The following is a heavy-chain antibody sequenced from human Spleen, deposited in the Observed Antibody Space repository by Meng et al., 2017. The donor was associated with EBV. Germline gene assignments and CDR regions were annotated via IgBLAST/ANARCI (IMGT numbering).Heavy chain of an antibody. Sequence: HVQLQQWGAGLLKPSETLSLPCAVYGESFSDYYWTWIRQPPGKGLEWIGEINESEGTKYSPSLKSRVSISLDTSRNQFSLTLNSVTAADTAAYYCARPFPSWQSPRLDPFGAWGQGTLVTVSS. D-gene: IGHD6-19*01. J-gene: IGHJ5*02. CDR3: ARPFPSWQSPRLDPFGA. CDR2: INESEGT. V-gene: IGHV4-34*01. CDR1: GESFSDYY.